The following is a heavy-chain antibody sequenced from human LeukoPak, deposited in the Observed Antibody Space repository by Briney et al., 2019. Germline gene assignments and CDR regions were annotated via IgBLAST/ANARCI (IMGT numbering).Heavy chain of an antibody. V-gene: IGHV4-59*08. Sequence: SETLSLTCTVSGGSISSYYWSWIRQPPGKGLEWIGNIFYSGSTYYSPSLKSRVTISLDTSRNQFSLKLSSVTAADTAVYYCARGNSHNDYWGQGTLVTVSS. D-gene: IGHD2/OR15-2a*01. CDR2: IFYSGST. J-gene: IGHJ4*02. CDR1: GGSISSYY. CDR3: ARGNSHNDY.